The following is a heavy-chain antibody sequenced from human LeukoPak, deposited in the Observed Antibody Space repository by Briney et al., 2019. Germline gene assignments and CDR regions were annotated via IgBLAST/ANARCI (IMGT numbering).Heavy chain of an antibody. CDR1: GGSFSGYY. V-gene: IGHV4-34*01. D-gene: IGHD6-6*01. CDR2: INHSGGT. J-gene: IGHJ4*02. Sequence: SETLSLTCAVYGGSFSGYYWSWIRQPPGKGLEWIGEINHSGGTNYNPSLKSRVTISVDTSKNQFSLKLSSVTAADTAVYYCARGSIAATYYFDYWGQGTLVTVSS. CDR3: ARGSIAATYYFDY.